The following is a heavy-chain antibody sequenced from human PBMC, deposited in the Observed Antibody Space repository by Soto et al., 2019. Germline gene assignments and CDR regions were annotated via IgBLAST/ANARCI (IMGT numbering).Heavy chain of an antibody. CDR1: GYTFTSYG. D-gene: IGHD6-19*01. CDR2: ISAYNGNT. J-gene: IGHJ3*02. CDR3: AREEQWLGHDAFDI. V-gene: IGHV1-18*01. Sequence: ASVKVSCKASGYTFTSYGISWLRQAPGQGLEWMGWISAYNGNTNYAQKLQGRVTMTTDTSTSTAYMELRSLRSDDTAAYYCAREEQWLGHDAFDIWGQGTMVTVSS.